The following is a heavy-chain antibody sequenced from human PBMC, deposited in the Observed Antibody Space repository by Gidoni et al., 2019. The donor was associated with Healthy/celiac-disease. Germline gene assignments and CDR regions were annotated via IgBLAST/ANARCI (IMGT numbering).Heavy chain of an antibody. D-gene: IGHD3-3*01. CDR3: AKARGDFWSGYFRPFDY. J-gene: IGHJ4*02. V-gene: IGHV4-34*01. Sequence: LKSRVTISVDTSKNQFSLKLSSVTAADTAVYYCAKARGDFWSGYFRPFDYWGQGTLVTVSS.